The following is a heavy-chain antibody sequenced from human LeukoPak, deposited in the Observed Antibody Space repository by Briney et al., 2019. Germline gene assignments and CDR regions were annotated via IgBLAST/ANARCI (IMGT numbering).Heavy chain of an antibody. V-gene: IGHV4-34*01. CDR1: GGSFSGYY. J-gene: IGHJ4*02. D-gene: IGHD5-12*01. CDR2: INHSGST. CDR3: ARGPGYSGNDSPSVLDY. Sequence: SETLSLTCAVYGGSFSGYYWSWIRQPPVKGLEWIGEINHSGSTNYNPSLKSRVTISVDTSKNQFSLKLSSVTAADTAVYYCARGPGYSGNDSPSVLDYWGQGTLVTVSS.